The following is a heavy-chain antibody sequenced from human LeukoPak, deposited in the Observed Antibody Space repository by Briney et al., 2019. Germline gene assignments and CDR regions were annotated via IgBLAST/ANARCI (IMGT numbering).Heavy chain of an antibody. D-gene: IGHD3-10*01. CDR3: ARPGITAFDI. CDR1: GFTLSSHN. J-gene: IGHJ3*02. CDR2: ISSSGSIT. Sequence: GGSLRLSCVASGFTLSSHNINWVRQAPGKGLEWVSHISSSGSITYYGDSVKGRITISRDNAKDSVSLYMNSLRAEDSAVYYCARPGITAFDIWGQGTMVTVSS. V-gene: IGHV3-48*01.